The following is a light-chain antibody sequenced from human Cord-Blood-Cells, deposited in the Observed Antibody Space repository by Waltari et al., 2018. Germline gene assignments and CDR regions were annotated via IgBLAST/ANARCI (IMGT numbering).Light chain of an antibody. CDR3: SSYTSSSTWV. J-gene: IGLJ3*02. CDR2: DVS. CDR1: SRDLGGYNS. V-gene: IGLV2-14*01. Sequence: QSALTQPASVSGSPGQSITIPCTGTSRDLGGYNSVSWYQQHPGNAPKLMIYDVSKRPSGVSNRFSGSKSGQTASLTISGLQAEDEADYYCSSYTSSSTWVFGGGTKLTVL.